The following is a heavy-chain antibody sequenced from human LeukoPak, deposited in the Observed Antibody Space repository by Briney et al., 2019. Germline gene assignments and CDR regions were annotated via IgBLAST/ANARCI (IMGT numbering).Heavy chain of an antibody. CDR1: GPSFTTYW. V-gene: IGHV5-51*01. D-gene: IGHD3-9*01. CDR3: ARLDILTGYYYY. J-gene: IGHJ4*02. Sequence: AGESLNISCKGSGPSFTTYWIGWVRQMPGKGLEWMGVIYPGDSDTRYSPSFQGQVTISADKSITTAYLQWSSLKASDTAMYYCARLDILTGYYYYWGQGTLVTVSS. CDR2: IYPGDSDT.